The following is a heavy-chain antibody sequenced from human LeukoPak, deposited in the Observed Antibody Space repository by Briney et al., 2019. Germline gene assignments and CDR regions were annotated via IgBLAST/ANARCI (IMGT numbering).Heavy chain of an antibody. CDR2: INHSGST. CDR1: GGSFSGYY. D-gene: IGHD6-19*01. Sequence: PSETLSLTCAVYGGSFSGYYWSWIRQPPGKGLEWIGEINHSGSTNYNPSLKSRVTISVDTSKNQFSLKLSSVTAADTAVYYCARGRSSGWYEFFLDSTSGTDAFDIWGQGTMVTVSS. CDR3: ARGRSSGWYEFFLDSTSGTDAFDI. J-gene: IGHJ3*02. V-gene: IGHV4-34*01.